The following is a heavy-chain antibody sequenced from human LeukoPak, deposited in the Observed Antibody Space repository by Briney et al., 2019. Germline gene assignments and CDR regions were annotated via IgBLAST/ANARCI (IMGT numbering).Heavy chain of an antibody. CDR2: IKQDGSEK. J-gene: IGHJ4*02. Sequence: GGSLRLSCAASGFTFSSYWMSRVRQAPGKGLEWVANIKQDGSEKYYVDSVKGRFTISRDNAKNSLYLQMNSLRAEDTAVYYCARDSNYYDSSGVFDCWGQGTLVTVSS. CDR1: GFTFSSYW. CDR3: ARDSNYYDSSGVFDC. D-gene: IGHD3-22*01. V-gene: IGHV3-7*01.